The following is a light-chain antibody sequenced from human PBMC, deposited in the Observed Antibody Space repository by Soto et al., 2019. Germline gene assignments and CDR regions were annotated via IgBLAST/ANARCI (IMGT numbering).Light chain of an antibody. CDR2: GAS. CDR3: QEYNTWPWT. V-gene: IGKV3-15*01. Sequence: KLITQSPATLSVSPGERVTLSCRASQSVNNNLAWYQQKLGQAPRVLIYGASTRATGIPARFTGSGSGTEFILTITSLQSEDAAVYDCQEYNTWPWTFGQGTKVEFK. CDR1: QSVNNN. J-gene: IGKJ1*01.